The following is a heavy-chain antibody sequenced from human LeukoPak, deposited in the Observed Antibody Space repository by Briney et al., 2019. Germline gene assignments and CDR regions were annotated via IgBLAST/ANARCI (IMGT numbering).Heavy chain of an antibody. CDR3: AVDWYDSSGYGTFDY. CDR2: ITGSGGNT. Sequence: GGSLRLSCAASGFSFGSYGMSWVRQGPGKGLEWVSTITGSGGNTDYADSVKGRFTISRDNSKNTLYLQMHSLRAEDTAVYYCAVDWYDSSGYGTFDYWGQGNLGTVSS. D-gene: IGHD3-22*01. CDR1: GFSFGSYG. J-gene: IGHJ4*02. V-gene: IGHV3-23*01.